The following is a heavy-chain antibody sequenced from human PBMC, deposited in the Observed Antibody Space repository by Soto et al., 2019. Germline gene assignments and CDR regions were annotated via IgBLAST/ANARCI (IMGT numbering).Heavy chain of an antibody. D-gene: IGHD6-19*01. CDR2: ISYDGSNK. CDR1: GFTFSSYG. Sequence: GGSLRLSCAASGFTFSSYGMHWVRQAPGKGLEWVAVISYDGSNKYYADSVKGRFTISRDNSKNTLYLQMNSLRAEDTAVYYCAKVSSRGWKDYWGPGXLVTVSS. CDR3: AKVSSRGWKDY. V-gene: IGHV3-30*18. J-gene: IGHJ4*02.